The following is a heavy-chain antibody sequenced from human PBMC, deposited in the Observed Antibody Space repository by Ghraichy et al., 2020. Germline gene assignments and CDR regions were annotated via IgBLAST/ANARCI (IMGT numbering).Heavy chain of an antibody. V-gene: IGHV3-21*01. CDR1: GFTFSSYS. CDR3: ARLGAEAFDI. J-gene: IGHJ3*02. CDR2: ISSSSSYI. Sequence: GGSLRLSCAASGFTFSSYSMNWVRQAPGKGLEWVSSISSSSSYIYYPDSVKGRCTISRANAKNSLYLQMNSLRAEDTAVYDCARLGAEAFDIWGQGTMVTVSS.